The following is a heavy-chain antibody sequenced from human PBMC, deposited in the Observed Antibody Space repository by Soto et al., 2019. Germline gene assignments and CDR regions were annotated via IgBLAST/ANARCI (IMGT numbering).Heavy chain of an antibody. J-gene: IGHJ4*02. CDR3: ESWGFIGSWCFIQGDY. D-gene: IGHD3-10*01. V-gene: IGHV3-74*01. CDR2: IKSDGSNI. CDR1: GFTFLSYW. Sequence: PGVSLRRSCAASGFTFLSYWMHWVRQAPGKGLVWVSRIKSDGSNINYADSVKGRFTISRDNAKNTLYLQMNSLRAEDTAIYYCESWGFIGSWCFIQGDYRRQGNLVTGS.